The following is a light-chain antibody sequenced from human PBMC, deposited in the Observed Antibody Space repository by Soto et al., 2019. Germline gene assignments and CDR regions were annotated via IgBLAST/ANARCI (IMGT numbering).Light chain of an antibody. Sequence: DIQVTQSPSSVSASVGDRVTITCRASQDIARYLNWYQQKPGKAPKLLIYAASNLQSGVPSTFSGSGSGTDFTLTISSLQPEDSATYYCQQINGSPWTFGQGTKVDIK. CDR3: QQINGSPWT. CDR1: QDIARY. V-gene: IGKV1-39*01. CDR2: AAS. J-gene: IGKJ1*01.